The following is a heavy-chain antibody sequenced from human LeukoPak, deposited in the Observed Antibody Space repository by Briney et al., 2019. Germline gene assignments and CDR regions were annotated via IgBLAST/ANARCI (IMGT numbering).Heavy chain of an antibody. CDR3: ASLEYSDY. CDR1: GFTFDSYA. Sequence: GGSLRLSCAASGFTFDSYAIHWVRQAPGKGLEWVAVISYDGSNKYYADSVKGRFTISRDNSKNALYLQMNSLRAEDTAVYYCASLEYSDYWGQGTLVTVSS. V-gene: IGHV3-30*04. J-gene: IGHJ4*02. CDR2: ISYDGSNK. D-gene: IGHD6-6*01.